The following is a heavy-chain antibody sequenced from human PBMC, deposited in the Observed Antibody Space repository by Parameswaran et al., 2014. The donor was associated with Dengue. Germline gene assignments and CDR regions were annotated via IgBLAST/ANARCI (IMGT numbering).Heavy chain of an antibody. V-gene: IGHV1-18*01. CDR2: ISAYNRNT. D-gene: IGHD3-10*01. J-gene: IGHJ5*02. CDR1: GHTSTSNA. Sequence: PGASVKVSCKSSGHTSTSNAFFWVRQAPGQGLEWVGWISAYNRNTNYAQKFQGRVTMTTDTSTSTTYMELRSLTSDDTAVYYCARDWDGSGRWFDPWGQGTLVTVSS. CDR3: ARDWDGSGRWFDP.